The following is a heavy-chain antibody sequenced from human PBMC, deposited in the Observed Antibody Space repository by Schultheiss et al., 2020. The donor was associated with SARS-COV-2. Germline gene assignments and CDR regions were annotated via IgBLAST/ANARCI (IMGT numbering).Heavy chain of an antibody. Sequence: SETLSLTCTVSGGSISSGGYYWSWIRQPPGKGLEWIGYIYYSGSTNYNPSLKSRVTISVDTSKNQFSLKLSSVTAADTAVYYCASSQDVHGDYVPMDVWGQGTTVTVSS. CDR2: IYYSGST. CDR1: GGSISSGGYY. CDR3: ASSQDVHGDYVPMDV. D-gene: IGHD4-17*01. J-gene: IGHJ6*02. V-gene: IGHV4-61*08.